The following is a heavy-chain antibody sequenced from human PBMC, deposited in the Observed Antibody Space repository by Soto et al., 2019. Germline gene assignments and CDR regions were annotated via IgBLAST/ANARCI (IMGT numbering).Heavy chain of an antibody. CDR2: IYYSGST. D-gene: IGHD7-27*01. CDR3: AIQRAKLGYAFDI. V-gene: IGHV4-39*01. Sequence: QLQLQESGPGLVKPSETLSLTCTVSGGSISSSSYYWGWIRQPPGKGLEWIGSIYYSGSTYYNPSPKRRVTLSVDTSKHQFSLKLSSVTAADTAVYYWAIQRAKLGYAFDIWGQGTTVTVSS. J-gene: IGHJ3*02. CDR1: GGSISSSSYY.